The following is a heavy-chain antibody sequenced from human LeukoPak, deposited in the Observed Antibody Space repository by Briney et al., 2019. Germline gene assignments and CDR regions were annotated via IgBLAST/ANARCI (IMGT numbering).Heavy chain of an antibody. V-gene: IGHV3-33*01. J-gene: IGHJ4*02. Sequence: PGGSLRLSCAASGFTFSSYGVHWVRQAPGKGLEWVAVIWYDGSNKYYADSVKGRFTISRDNSKNTLYLQMNSLRAEDTAVYYRARDSSGWYSPLDYWGQGTLVTVSS. D-gene: IGHD6-19*01. CDR2: IWYDGSNK. CDR1: GFTFSSYG. CDR3: ARDSSGWYSPLDY.